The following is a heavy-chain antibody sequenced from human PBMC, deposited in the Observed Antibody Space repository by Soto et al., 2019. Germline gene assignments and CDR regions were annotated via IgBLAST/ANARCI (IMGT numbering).Heavy chain of an antibody. J-gene: IGHJ6*04. CDR3: AKADSNDAGSFSSCDVDV. Sequence: QAQLVQSATEVKEPGASVTVACKASGYPFSSYGISWVRQAPDQRPAWMGWISGWKDNTHYPQKFQGKVTLTTDTTTSTAYMALSNLISDETAVYYCAKADSNDAGSFSSCDVDVGGNGTLVTVSS. CDR2: ISGWKDNT. V-gene: IGHV1-18*01. CDR1: GYPFSSYG. D-gene: IGHD1-1*01.